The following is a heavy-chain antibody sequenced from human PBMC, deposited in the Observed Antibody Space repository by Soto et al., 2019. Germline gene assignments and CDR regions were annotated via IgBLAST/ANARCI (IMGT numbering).Heavy chain of an antibody. J-gene: IGHJ4*02. V-gene: IGHV2-5*08. CDR3: VHRRIAEAGSFDF. D-gene: IGHD6-13*01. Sequence: TLTLTCTVSGGSISSYNWSWIRQPPGKGLEWLAFIYCNDDKLYNPSLKSSLTITKDTSKNHVVLTMTNIDPVDTATYYCVHRRIAEAGSFDFWGQGTLVTVSS. CDR2: IYCNDDK. CDR1: GGSISSYNW.